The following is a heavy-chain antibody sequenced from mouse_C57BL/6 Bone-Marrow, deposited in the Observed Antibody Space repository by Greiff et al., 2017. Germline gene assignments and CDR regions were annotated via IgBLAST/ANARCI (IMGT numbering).Heavy chain of an antibody. Sequence: EVKLVESGGDLVKPGGSLKLSCAASGFTFSSYGMSWVRQTPDKRLEWVATISSGGSYTYYPDSVQGRFTISRDNAKNTLYLQMSSLKSEDTAMYYCARHPLLPYYFDYWGQGTTLTVSS. D-gene: IGHD1-1*01. V-gene: IGHV5-6*01. CDR3: ARHPLLPYYFDY. J-gene: IGHJ2*01. CDR1: GFTFSSYG. CDR2: ISSGGSYT.